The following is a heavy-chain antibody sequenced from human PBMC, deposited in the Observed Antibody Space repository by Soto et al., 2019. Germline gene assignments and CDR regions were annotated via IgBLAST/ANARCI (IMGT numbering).Heavy chain of an antibody. CDR2: IDSAGDA. CDR3: VRGGIWGVSWNWFDT. D-gene: IGHD3-10*01. J-gene: IGHJ5*02. CDR1: GFTFSSHD. Sequence: EVQLVESGGGLVQPGGSLRLSCAASGFTFSSHDMHWVRQVTGKGLEWVSGIDSAGDAKYPASVKGRFTISRENAKNSLHLQMNSLTAGDTAVYYCVRGGIWGVSWNWFDTWGQGTLVTVSS. V-gene: IGHV3-13*01.